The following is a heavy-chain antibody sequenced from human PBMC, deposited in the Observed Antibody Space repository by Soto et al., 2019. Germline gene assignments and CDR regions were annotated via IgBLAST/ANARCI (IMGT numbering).Heavy chain of an antibody. D-gene: IGHD6-25*01. CDR3: ARDLALSSGQKVDY. CDR1: GFTFSSYS. CDR2: ISSSSSTI. V-gene: IGHV3-48*02. Sequence: GGSLRLSCAASGFTFSSYSMNWVRQAPGKGLEWVSNISSSSSTIYYADSVKGRFTISRDNAKNSLYLQMNSLRDEDTAVYYCARDLALSSGQKVDYWGQGTLVTVSS. J-gene: IGHJ4*02.